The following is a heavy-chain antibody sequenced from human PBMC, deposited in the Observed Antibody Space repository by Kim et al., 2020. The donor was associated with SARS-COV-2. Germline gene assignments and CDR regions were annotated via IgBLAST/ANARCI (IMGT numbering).Heavy chain of an antibody. V-gene: IGHV3-7*01. CDR2: IKQDGSEK. CDR3: ARIWKDGSYYYYYMDV. CDR1: EFTLSSYW. Sequence: GGSLRLSCAASEFTLSSYWMTWVRQAPGKGLQWVANIKQDGSEKYYVDSVKGRFIISRDNTENSLYLQMNSLRTEDTAVYYCARIWKDGSYYYYYMDVWG. D-gene: IGHD1-1*01. J-gene: IGHJ6*03.